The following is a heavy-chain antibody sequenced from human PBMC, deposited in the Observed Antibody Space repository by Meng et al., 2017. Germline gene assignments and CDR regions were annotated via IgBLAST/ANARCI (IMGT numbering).Heavy chain of an antibody. CDR3: TRDGGNADYYDSSGRF. V-gene: IGHV3-49*04. Sequence: GEFLKISCTASGFTFGDYAMSWVRQAPGKGLEWVGFIRSKAYGGTTEYAASVKGRFTISRDDSKSIAYLQMNSLKTEDTAVYYCTRDGGNADYYDSSGRFWGQGTLVTVSS. CDR2: IRSKAYGGTT. J-gene: IGHJ4*02. D-gene: IGHD3-22*01. CDR1: GFTFGDYA.